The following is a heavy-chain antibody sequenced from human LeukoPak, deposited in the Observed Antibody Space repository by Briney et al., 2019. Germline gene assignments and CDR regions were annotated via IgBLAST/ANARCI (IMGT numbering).Heavy chain of an antibody. CDR2: IYYSGST. Sequence: PSETLSLTCTVSGGSISSSSYYWGWIRQPPGKGLEWIGSIYYSGSTYYNPSLKSRVTISVDTSKNQFSLKLSSVTAADTAVYYCARGWDYYDSSGYYYSNYYYYMDVWGKGTTVTVSS. J-gene: IGHJ6*03. V-gene: IGHV4-39*07. CDR1: GGSISSSSYY. CDR3: ARGWDYYDSSGYYYSNYYYYMDV. D-gene: IGHD3-22*01.